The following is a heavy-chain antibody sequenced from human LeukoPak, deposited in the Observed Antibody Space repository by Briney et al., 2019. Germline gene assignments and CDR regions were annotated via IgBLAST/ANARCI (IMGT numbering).Heavy chain of an antibody. J-gene: IGHJ4*02. CDR1: GFTFSSYA. D-gene: IGHD3-16*01. V-gene: IGHV3-30*18. CDR3: AKYISGGVFDY. CDR2: ISYDGSNK. Sequence: GSLRLSCAASGFTFSSYAMHWVRQAPGKGLEWVAVISYDGSNKYYADSVKGRFTISRDNSKNTLYLQMNSLRAEDTAVYYCAKYISGGVFDYWGQGTLVTVSS.